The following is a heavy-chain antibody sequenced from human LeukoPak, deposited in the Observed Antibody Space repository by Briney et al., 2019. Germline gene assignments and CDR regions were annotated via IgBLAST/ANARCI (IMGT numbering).Heavy chain of an antibody. Sequence: GGSLRLSCAASGFTFSSYAMSWVRQAPGKGLEWVSAISGTGGSTYYADSVKGRFTISRDNSKNTLYLQMDSLRAEDTAVYYCAKETYSGSYSTFDYWGQGTLVTVSS. CDR1: GFTFSSYA. D-gene: IGHD1-26*01. V-gene: IGHV3-23*01. J-gene: IGHJ4*02. CDR3: AKETYSGSYSTFDY. CDR2: ISGTGGST.